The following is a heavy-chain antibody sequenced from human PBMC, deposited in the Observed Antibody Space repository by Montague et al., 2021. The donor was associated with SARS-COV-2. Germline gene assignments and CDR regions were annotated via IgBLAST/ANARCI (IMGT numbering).Heavy chain of an antibody. CDR1: GFSLSTSGVC. D-gene: IGHD1-26*01. CDR2: IYWDDDK. V-gene: IGHV2-5*02. CDR3: AHRRGLLLSDAFDT. Sequence: PALVKPTQTLTLTCTFSGFSLSTSGVCVGWIRQPPGKALEWLALIYWDDDKHYSPSLKSRLTITKDTSKNQVVLTMTNMDPVDTATYYCAHRRGLLLSDAFDTWGPGTMVTVSS. J-gene: IGHJ3*02.